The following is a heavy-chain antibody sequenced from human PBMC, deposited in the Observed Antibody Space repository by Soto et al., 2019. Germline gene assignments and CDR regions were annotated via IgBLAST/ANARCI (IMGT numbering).Heavy chain of an antibody. CDR2: IIPIFGTA. D-gene: IGHD3-10*01. J-gene: IGHJ4*02. V-gene: IGHV1-69*13. Sequence: SVKVSCKASGGTFSSYAISWVRQAPGQGLEWMGGIIPIFGTANYAQKFQGRVTITADESTSTAYMELSSLRSEDTAVYYCARGGDPKYYFDYWGQGTLVTVSS. CDR1: GGTFSSYA. CDR3: ARGGDPKYYFDY.